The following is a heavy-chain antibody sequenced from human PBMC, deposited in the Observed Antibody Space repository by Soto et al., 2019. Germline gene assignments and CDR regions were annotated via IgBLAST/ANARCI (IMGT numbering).Heavy chain of an antibody. CDR3: ARDLVDCGGDCYSEGGMDV. Sequence: QVQLVESGGGVVQPGRSLRLSCAASGFTFSSYAMHWVRQAPGKGLEWVAVISYDGSNKYYADSVKGRFTISRDNSKNTLYLQMNSLRAEDTAVYYCARDLVDCGGDCYSEGGMDVWGQGTTVTVSS. J-gene: IGHJ6*02. V-gene: IGHV3-30-3*01. D-gene: IGHD2-21*02. CDR2: ISYDGSNK. CDR1: GFTFSSYA.